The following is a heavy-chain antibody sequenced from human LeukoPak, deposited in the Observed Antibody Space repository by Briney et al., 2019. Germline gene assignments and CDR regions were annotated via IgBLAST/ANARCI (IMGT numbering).Heavy chain of an antibody. CDR1: GGSISSYY. CDR3: ARRRTMIDAFDI. J-gene: IGHJ3*02. V-gene: IGHV4-59*08. CDR2: IYYSGST. Sequence: SETLSLTCTVSGGSISSYYWSWIRQPPGKGLEWIGYIYYSGSTNYNPSLKSRVTISVDTSKNQFSLKLSSVTAADTAVYYCARRRTMIDAFDIWGQGTMVTVSS. D-gene: IGHD3-22*01.